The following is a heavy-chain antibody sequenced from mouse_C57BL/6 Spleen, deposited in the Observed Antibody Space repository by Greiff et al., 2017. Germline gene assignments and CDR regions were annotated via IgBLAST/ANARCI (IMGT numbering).Heavy chain of an antibody. CDR2: IDPETGGT. CDR1: GYTFTDYE. J-gene: IGHJ4*01. CDR3: TRYSNSYAMDY. D-gene: IGHD2-5*01. V-gene: IGHV1-15*01. Sequence: QVQLKESGAELVRPGASVTLSCKASGYTFTDYEMHWVKQTPVHGLEWIGAIDPETGGTAYNQKFKGKAILTADTSSSTAYMELRSLTSEDSAVYYCTRYSNSYAMDYWGQGTSVTVSS.